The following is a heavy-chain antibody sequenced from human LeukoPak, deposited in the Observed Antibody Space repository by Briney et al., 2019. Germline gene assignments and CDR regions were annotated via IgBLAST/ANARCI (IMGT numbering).Heavy chain of an antibody. J-gene: IGHJ5*02. CDR2: ISAYNGKT. D-gene: IGHD3-9*01. Sequence: ASVKVSCKASGYTFTTYGLSWVRQSPGQGIEWMWWISAYNGKTSYAQKFQGRVTMTTDTSTSTAYMELRSLSSDDTAMYYCAREGKFYDILTGYSTAANWFDPWDQGTLVTVSS. CDR1: GYTFTTYG. CDR3: AREGKFYDILTGYSTAANWFDP. V-gene: IGHV1-18*01.